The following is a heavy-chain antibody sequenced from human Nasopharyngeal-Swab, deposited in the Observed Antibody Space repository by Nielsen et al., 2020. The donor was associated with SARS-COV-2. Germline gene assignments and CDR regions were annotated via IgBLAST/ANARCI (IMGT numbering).Heavy chain of an antibody. V-gene: IGHV7-4-1*02. J-gene: IGHJ5*02. CDR3: ARVWVVPAANWFDP. CDR1: GYTFTSYA. Sequence: ASVKVSCKASGYTFTSYAMNWVRQAPGQGLEWMEWINTNTGNPTYAQGFTGRFVFSLDTSVSTAYLQISSLKAEDTAVYYCARVWVVPAANWFDPWGQGTLVTVSS. CDR2: INTNTGNP. D-gene: IGHD2-2*01.